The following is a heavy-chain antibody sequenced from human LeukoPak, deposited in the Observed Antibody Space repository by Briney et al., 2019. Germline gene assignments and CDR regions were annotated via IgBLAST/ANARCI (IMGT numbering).Heavy chain of an antibody. D-gene: IGHD1-26*01. V-gene: IGHV1-69*06. CDR2: ISPMSDTA. CDR1: GGTFNSYA. J-gene: IGHJ3*02. Sequence: SVKVSCKASGGTFNSYAISWVRQAPGQGLEWMGGISPMSDTANYPQKFRGRLTITADIPTNTVYMELSSLRSEDTAVYYCAREDDTGRYMGDDAFDIWGQGTMVTVSS. CDR3: AREDDTGRYMGDDAFDI.